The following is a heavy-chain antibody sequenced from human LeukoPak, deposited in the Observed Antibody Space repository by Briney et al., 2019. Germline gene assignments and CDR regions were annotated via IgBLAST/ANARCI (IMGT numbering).Heavy chain of an antibody. D-gene: IGHD1-26*01. CDR3: ARDHGGSYPLPYYFDY. CDR1: GGTFSSYA. CDR2: IIPIFGTA. Sequence: GASVKVSCKASGGTFSSYAISWVRQAPGQGLEWMGGIIPIFGTANYAQKFQGRVTITADKSTSTAYMELSSLRSEDTAVYYCARDHGGSYPLPYYFDYWGQGTLVTVSS. V-gene: IGHV1-69*06. J-gene: IGHJ4*02.